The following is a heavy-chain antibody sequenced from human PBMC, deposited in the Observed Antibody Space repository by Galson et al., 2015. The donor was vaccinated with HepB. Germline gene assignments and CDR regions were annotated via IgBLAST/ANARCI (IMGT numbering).Heavy chain of an antibody. CDR2: INHSGST. J-gene: IGHJ4*02. CDR1: GGSFSGYY. D-gene: IGHD6-19*01. V-gene: IGHV4-34*01. Sequence: LSLTCAVYGGSFSGYYWSWIRQPPGKGLGWIGEINHSGSTNYNPSLKSRVTISVDTSKNQFSLKLSSVTAADTAVYYCARARIAVAGKRKSPRYFDYWGQGTLVTVSS. CDR3: ARARIAVAGKRKSPRYFDY.